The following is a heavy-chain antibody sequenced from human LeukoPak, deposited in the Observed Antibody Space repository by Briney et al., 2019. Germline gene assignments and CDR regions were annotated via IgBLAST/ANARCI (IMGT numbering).Heavy chain of an antibody. V-gene: IGHV4-30-2*01. CDR3: VRGGGLPNCGGYCPPDT. CDR2: FHHTVGI. J-gene: IGHJ3*02. CDR1: GGSISHVAYS. Sequence: SQTLSLTCTVSGGSISHVAYSWSWIRQPPGEGLEWIGLFHHTVGIDYKPSLKSRVTISGDRTKNQLSLTLTSVIAADTAVYYCVRGGGLPNCGGYCPPDTWGQGKMVIVSS. D-gene: IGHD2-21*02.